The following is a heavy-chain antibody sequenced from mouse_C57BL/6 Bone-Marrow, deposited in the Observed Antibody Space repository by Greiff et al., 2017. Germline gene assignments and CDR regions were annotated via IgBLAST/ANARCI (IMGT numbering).Heavy chain of an antibody. CDR3: AKDRTGRSSEY. CDR1: GFTFSSYG. V-gene: IGHV5-6*02. Sequence: DVKLVESGGDLVKPGGSLKLSCAASGFTFSSYGMSWVRQTPDKRLEWVATISSGGSYTYYQDSVKGRFTISRDNAKNTLYLHMNSLKSEDTAMYYCAKDRTGRSSEYWGDSTPLTQSS. CDR2: ISSGGSYT. J-gene: IGHJ2*01. D-gene: IGHD4-1*01.